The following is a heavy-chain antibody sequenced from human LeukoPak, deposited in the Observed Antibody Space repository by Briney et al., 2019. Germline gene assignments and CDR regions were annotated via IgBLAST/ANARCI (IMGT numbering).Heavy chain of an antibody. CDR1: GGSISSYY. J-gene: IGHJ6*03. CDR2: IYYSGST. Sequence: KASETLSLTCTVSGGSISSYYWSWIRQPPGKGLEWIGYIYYSGSTNYNPSLKSRVTISVDTSKNQFSLKLSSVTAADTAVYYCARLDTLLYYMDVWGKGTTVTVSS. CDR3: ARLDTLLYYMDV. V-gene: IGHV4-59*12. D-gene: IGHD5-18*01.